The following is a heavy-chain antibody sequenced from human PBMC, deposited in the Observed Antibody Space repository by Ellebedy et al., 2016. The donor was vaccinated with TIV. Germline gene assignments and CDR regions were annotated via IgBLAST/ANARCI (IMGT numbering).Heavy chain of an antibody. Sequence: PGGSLRLSCAASGFTFSSYDMHWVRQATGKGLEWVSAIGTAGDTFYSGSVKGRLTISRENAKNSLYLQMNSLSAGDTAVYYCARASMGLDYWGQGALVTVSS. CDR3: ARASMGLDY. V-gene: IGHV3-13*01. CDR2: IGTAGDT. J-gene: IGHJ4*02. D-gene: IGHD2/OR15-2a*01. CDR1: GFTFSSYD.